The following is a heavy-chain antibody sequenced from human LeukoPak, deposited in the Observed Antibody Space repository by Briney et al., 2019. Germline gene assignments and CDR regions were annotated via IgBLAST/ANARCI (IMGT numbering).Heavy chain of an antibody. J-gene: IGHJ4*02. V-gene: IGHV4-59*08. Sequence: PSETLSLTCTVSGGSISSYYWSWIRQPPGKGLEWIGYIYYSGSTNYNPSLKSRVTISVDTSKNQFSLKLSSVTAADTAVYYCATDTPRYCSGGSCYLYWGQGTLVTVSS. CDR3: ATDTPRYCSGGSCYLY. CDR1: GGSISSYY. D-gene: IGHD2-15*01. CDR2: IYYSGST.